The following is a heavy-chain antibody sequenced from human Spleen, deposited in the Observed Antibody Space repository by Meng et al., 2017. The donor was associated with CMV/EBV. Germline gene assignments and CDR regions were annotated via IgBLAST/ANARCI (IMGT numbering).Heavy chain of an antibody. CDR1: GYTFTSYY. J-gene: IGHJ4*02. CDR3: ARGPPLRFLEWLPQQGW. CDR2: INPSGGST. V-gene: IGHV1-46*01. Sequence: ASVKVSCKASGYTFTSYYMHWVRQAPGQGLEWMGIINPSGGSTSYAQKFQGRVTMTRDTSTSTVYMELSSLRSEDTAVYYCARGPPLRFLEWLPQQGWGGQGTLVTVSS. D-gene: IGHD3-3*01.